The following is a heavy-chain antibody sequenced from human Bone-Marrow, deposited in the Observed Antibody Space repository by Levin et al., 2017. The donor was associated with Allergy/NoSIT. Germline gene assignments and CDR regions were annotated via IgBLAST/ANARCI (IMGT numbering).Heavy chain of an antibody. Sequence: EASVKVSCKASGYTFTNYYIHWVRQAPGQGLEWMGYINPNNGGRTYAQKFQGRVTMTRDTSITSAYLELSGLVSSDTAVYYCARAGSWFSTGWYFFDFWGQGTLLTVSS. V-gene: IGHV1-2*02. CDR3: ARAGSWFSTGWYFFDF. J-gene: IGHJ4*02. CDR2: INPNNGGR. D-gene: IGHD6-19*01. CDR1: GYTFTNYY.